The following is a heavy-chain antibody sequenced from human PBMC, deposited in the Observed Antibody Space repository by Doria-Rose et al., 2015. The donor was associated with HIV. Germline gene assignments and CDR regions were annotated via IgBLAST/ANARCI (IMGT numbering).Heavy chain of an antibody. CDR3: ARIKSSRWYHKYYFDF. CDR1: GVSLSSPGMG. V-gene: IGHV2-26*01. CDR2: IFSDDER. Sequence: SGPVLVKPTETLTPTCTVSGVSLSSPGMGVSWIRQPPGKALEWLANIFSDDERSYKKSLKSRLTISRGTSKSQVVLTMTDMDPVDTATYYCARIKSSRWYHKYYFDFWGQGTLVIVSA. J-gene: IGHJ4*02. D-gene: IGHD6-13*01.